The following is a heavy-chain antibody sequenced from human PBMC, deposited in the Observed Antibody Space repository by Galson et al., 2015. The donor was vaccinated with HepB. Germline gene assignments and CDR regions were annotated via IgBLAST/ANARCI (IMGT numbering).Heavy chain of an antibody. CDR2: LSKDGSDE. Sequence: SLRLSCAASGFPFSNYHMVWVRQAPGKGLEWVAFLSKDGSDEYYADSVKGRFTISRDNSKNTLYMQMNSLRAEDTAVYFCAKHLRDTSGYYWDDVFDIWGQGTKVIVSS. D-gene: IGHD3-22*01. CDR3: AKHLRDTSGYYWDDVFDI. V-gene: IGHV3-30*18. J-gene: IGHJ3*02. CDR1: GFPFSNYH.